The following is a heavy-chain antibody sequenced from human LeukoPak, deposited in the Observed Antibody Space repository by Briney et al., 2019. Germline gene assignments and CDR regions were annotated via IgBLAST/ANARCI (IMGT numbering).Heavy chain of an antibody. CDR1: GGSFSGYY. D-gene: IGHD6-13*01. CDR3: ARTFQSTVPGIAGAGAFDY. Sequence: SETLSLTCAVYGGSFSGYYWSWLRQTPEKGLEWIGEIHHYGTTNYNPSLKSRVTILIDTSKIQFSLKLSSVTAADTAVYYCARTFQSTVPGIAGAGAFDYWGQGILVTVSS. J-gene: IGHJ4*02. V-gene: IGHV4-34*01. CDR2: IHHYGTT.